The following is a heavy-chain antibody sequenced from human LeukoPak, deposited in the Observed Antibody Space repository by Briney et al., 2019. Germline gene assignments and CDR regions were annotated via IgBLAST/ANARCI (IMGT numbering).Heavy chain of an antibody. D-gene: IGHD1-7*01. J-gene: IGHJ3*02. V-gene: IGHV3-23*01. Sequence: PGGSLRLSCVASGFTFSSYAMSWVRQAPGKGLEWFSAITGGGGSTYYADSVKGRFPISRDNSQNTLYLQINSLSTEDPALLSCAKEAPGTTAFDIWGQGTMVIVSS. CDR3: AKEAPGTTAFDI. CDR2: ITGGGGST. CDR1: GFTFSSYA.